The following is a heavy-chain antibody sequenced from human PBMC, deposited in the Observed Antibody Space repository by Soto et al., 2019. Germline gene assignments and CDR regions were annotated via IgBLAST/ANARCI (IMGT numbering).Heavy chain of an antibody. V-gene: IGHV1-46*01. J-gene: IGHJ5*02. CDR1: GYIFTSYY. Sequence: ASVKVSCKASGYIFTSYYIHWVRQAPGQGLEWMGWINPFDGSRMFAQSFQGRVTMTRDTSTSTVYMEVSSLRSDDTAVYYCARVKTSGYHNWFDPWGQGTLVTVSS. CDR2: INPFDGSR. CDR3: ARVKTSGYHNWFDP. D-gene: IGHD3-22*01.